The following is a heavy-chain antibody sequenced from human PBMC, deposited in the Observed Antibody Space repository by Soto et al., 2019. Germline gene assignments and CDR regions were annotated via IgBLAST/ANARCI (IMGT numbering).Heavy chain of an antibody. CDR1: GGSPSPSSYF. D-gene: IGHD3-16*01. J-gene: IGHJ6*02. CDR2: IYYSGYT. Sequence: ASETLSPTRTVSGGSPSPSSYFWGWIRQPPRKGLEWIGSIYYSGYTYYNPSLKSRVTISVDTSKNQFSLKLSSVTAADTAVYYCARHNGPLYVGYYYDMDVWGQGTTVTVSS. CDR3: ARHNGPLYVGYYYDMDV. V-gene: IGHV4-39*01.